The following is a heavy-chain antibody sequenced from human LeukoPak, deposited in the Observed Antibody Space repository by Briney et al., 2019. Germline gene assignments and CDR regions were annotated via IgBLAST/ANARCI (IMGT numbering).Heavy chain of an antibody. CDR1: GFTFSNAW. D-gene: IGHD3-16*01. CDR2: IKSKTDGGTT. V-gene: IGHV3-15*01. CDR3: TTDSDYRLGFDP. J-gene: IGHJ5*02. Sequence: PGESLRLSCAASGFTFSNAWMSWVRQAPGKGLEWVGRIKSKTDGGTTDYAAPVKGRFTISRDDSKNTLYLQMNSLKTEDIAVYYCTTDSDYRLGFDPWGQGTLVTVSS.